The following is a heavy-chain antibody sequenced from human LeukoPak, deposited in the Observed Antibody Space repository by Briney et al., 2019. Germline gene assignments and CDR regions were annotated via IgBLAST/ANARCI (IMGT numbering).Heavy chain of an antibody. CDR1: GFTFSSYA. J-gene: IGHJ4*02. V-gene: IGHV3-23*01. CDR2: ISSSGGST. CDR3: ARDYLRSRITMIVVVFTPTY. D-gene: IGHD3-22*01. Sequence: PGGSLRLSCAASGFTFSSYAMSWVRQAPGKGLEWVSAISSSGGSTYYADSVKGRFTISRDNSKNTLYLQMNSLRAEDTAVYYCARDYLRSRITMIVVVFTPTYWGQGTLVTVSS.